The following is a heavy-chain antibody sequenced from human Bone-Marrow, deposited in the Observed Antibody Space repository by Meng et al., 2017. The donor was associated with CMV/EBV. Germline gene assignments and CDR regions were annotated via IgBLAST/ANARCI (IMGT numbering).Heavy chain of an antibody. CDR3: ARGREYQLLSFDY. CDR2: ISAYNGNT. Sequence: ASGYTFTSYGINWVRRAPGQGLEWMGWISAYNGNTNYAQKLQGRVTMTTDTSTSTAYLDLRSLRSDDTAVYYCARGREYQLLSFDYWGQGTLVTVSS. D-gene: IGHD2-2*01. V-gene: IGHV1-18*01. J-gene: IGHJ4*02. CDR1: GYTFTSYG.